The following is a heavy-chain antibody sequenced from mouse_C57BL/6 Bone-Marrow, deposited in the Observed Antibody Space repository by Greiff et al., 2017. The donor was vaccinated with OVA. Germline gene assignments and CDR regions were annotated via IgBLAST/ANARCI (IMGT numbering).Heavy chain of an antibody. D-gene: IGHD2-10*01. CDR2: IYPRSGNT. V-gene: IGHV1-81*01. CDR3: APYPAWFAY. CDR1: GYTFTSYG. Sequence: VKLQQSGAELARPGASVKLSCKASGYTFTSYGISWVKQRTGQGLEWIGEIYPRSGNTYYNEKFKGKATLTADKSSSTAYMELRSLTSEDSAVYFCAPYPAWFAYWGQGTLVTVSA. J-gene: IGHJ3*01.